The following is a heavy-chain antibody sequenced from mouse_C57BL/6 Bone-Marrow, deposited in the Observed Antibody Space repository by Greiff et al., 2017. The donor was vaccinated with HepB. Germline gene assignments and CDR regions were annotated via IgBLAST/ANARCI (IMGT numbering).Heavy chain of an antibody. CDR3: ARGGAHWAMDY. Sequence: QVPLQQPGAELVKPGASVKLSCKASGYTFTSYWMHWVKQRPGQGLEWIGMIHPNSGSTNYNEKFKSKATLTVDKSSSTAYMQLSSLTSEDSAVYYCARGGAHWAMDYWGQGTSVTVSS. CDR1: GYTFTSYW. V-gene: IGHV1-64*01. J-gene: IGHJ4*01. D-gene: IGHD4-1*01. CDR2: IHPNSGST.